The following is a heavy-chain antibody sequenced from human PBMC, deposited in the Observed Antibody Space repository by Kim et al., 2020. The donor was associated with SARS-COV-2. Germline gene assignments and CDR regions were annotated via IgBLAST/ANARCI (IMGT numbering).Heavy chain of an antibody. J-gene: IGHJ2*01. CDR3: ARHLRNWYFDL. V-gene: IGHV4-39*01. Sequence: SETLSLTCSVSGGSISSSDYYWGWIRQPPGKGLEWIATIYYSGSTYYNPSLKGRVTISVDTSKKQFSLRLSSVTAADAAVYYCARHLRNWYFDLWRRGTL. CDR2: IYYSGST. CDR1: GGSISSSDYY.